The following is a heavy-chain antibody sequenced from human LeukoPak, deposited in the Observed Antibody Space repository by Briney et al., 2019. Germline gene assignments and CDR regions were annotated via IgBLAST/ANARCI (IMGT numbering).Heavy chain of an antibody. CDR2: ISGSGGST. CDR3: AKNTIVVVPAASNARAN. CDR1: GFTFSSYA. Sequence: GGSLRLSCAASGFTFSSYAMSWVRQAPGKGLEWVSAISGSGGSTYYADSVKGRFTISRDNSKNTLYLQMNGLRAEDTAVYYCAKNTIVVVPAASNARANWGQGTLVTVSS. J-gene: IGHJ4*02. V-gene: IGHV3-23*01. D-gene: IGHD2-2*01.